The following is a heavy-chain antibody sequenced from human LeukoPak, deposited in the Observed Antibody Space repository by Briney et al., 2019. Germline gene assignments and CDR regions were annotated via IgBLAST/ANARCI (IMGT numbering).Heavy chain of an antibody. CDR2: FDPEDGET. J-gene: IGHJ4*02. Sequence: ASVKVSCKVSGYTLTELSMHWVRQAPGKGLEGMGGFDPEDGETIYAQKFQGRVTMTEDTSTDTAYMELSSLRSEDTAVYYCATGDSSGYSSFDYWGQGTLVTVSS. CDR3: ATGDSSGYSSFDY. V-gene: IGHV1-24*01. CDR1: GYTLTELS. D-gene: IGHD3-22*01.